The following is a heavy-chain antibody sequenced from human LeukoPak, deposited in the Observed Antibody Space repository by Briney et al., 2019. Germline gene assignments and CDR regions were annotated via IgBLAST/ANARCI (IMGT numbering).Heavy chain of an antibody. CDR2: INHSGST. J-gene: IGHJ4*02. D-gene: IGHD3-10*01. V-gene: IGHV4-34*01. CDR3: ARSQQRPFYYGSGIFDY. CDR1: GGSFSGYY. Sequence: PSETLSLTCAVYGGSFSGYYWSWIRQPPGKGLEWIGEINHSGSTNYNPSLKSRVTISVDTSKNQFSLKLSSVTAADTAAYYCARSQQRPFYYGSGIFDYWGQGTLVTVSP.